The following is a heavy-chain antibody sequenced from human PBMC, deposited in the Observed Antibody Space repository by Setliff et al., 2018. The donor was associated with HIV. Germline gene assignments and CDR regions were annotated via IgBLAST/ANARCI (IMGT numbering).Heavy chain of an antibody. D-gene: IGHD1-26*01. J-gene: IGHJ4*02. CDR1: GDSISSSSYY. V-gene: IGHV4-39*07. Sequence: PSETLSLTCSVSGDSISSSSYYWGWIRQPPGKGLEWIGSIYHSGSTYYNPSLKSRVTISVDTSKNQFSLKLSSVTAADTAVYYCAREIVGATGVSWYYFDYWGQGTLVTVSS. CDR3: AREIVGATGVSWYYFDY. CDR2: IYHSGST.